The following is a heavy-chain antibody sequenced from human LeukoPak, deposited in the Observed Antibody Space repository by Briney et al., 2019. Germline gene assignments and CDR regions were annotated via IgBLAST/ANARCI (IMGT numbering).Heavy chain of an antibody. Sequence: GGSLRLSCAASGFTFDSYSMNWVRQAPGKGLEWVSSISSSSNYIYYADSVKGRFTISRNNAKNSLYLQMNSLRAEDTAVYYCARDYLVVPAAMWWFDPWGQGTLVTVSS. J-gene: IGHJ5*02. CDR2: ISSSSNYI. CDR1: GFTFDSYS. CDR3: ARDYLVVPAAMWWFDP. D-gene: IGHD2-2*01. V-gene: IGHV3-21*01.